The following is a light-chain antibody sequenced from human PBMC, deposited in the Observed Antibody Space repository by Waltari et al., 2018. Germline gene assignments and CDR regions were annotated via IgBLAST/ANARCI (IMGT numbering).Light chain of an antibody. CDR3: QQFDTPLS. Sequence: DIQMTQSPPSLSASVGHRITITCQASQDIRNYLNWYQQKAGKAPKLLIYDASKLETGVPSRFSGSGSGTDFTFTISSLQPEDIATYYCQQFDTPLSSGGGTKVEIK. V-gene: IGKV1-33*01. CDR2: DAS. J-gene: IGKJ4*01. CDR1: QDIRNY.